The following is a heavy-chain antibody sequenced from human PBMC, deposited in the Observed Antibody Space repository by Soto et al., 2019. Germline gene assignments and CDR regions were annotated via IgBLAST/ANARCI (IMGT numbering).Heavy chain of an antibody. V-gene: IGHV3-13*01. Sequence: PGSVEGRFTISRENAKSSLYLQMNSLRAEDTAVYYCARGRESTWYYFDFWGQGTLVTVSS. J-gene: IGHJ4*02. D-gene: IGHD2-2*01. CDR3: ARGRESTWYYFDF.